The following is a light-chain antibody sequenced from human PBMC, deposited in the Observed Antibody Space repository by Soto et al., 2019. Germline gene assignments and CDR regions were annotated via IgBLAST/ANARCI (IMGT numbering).Light chain of an antibody. CDR3: QQYNNWLIT. Sequence: EIVMTQSPATLSVSPGERATLSCRASQSVSSNLAWYQQKPGQAPRLLIYGASTRVTGIPARFSGSGSGTEFTLTISSLQSEDFAFYYCQQYNNWLITFGQGTRPEIK. CDR2: GAS. V-gene: IGKV3-15*01. CDR1: QSVSSN. J-gene: IGKJ5*01.